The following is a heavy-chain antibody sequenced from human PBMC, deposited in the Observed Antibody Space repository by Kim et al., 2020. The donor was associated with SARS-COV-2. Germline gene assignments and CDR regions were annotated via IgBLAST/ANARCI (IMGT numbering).Heavy chain of an antibody. D-gene: IGHD3-10*01. CDR3: ARGSTFYYEAGTYFKPWGYFDF. CDR1: GASISGYY. V-gene: IGHV4-59*01. J-gene: IGHJ4*02. Sequence: SETLSLTCTVSGASISGYYWGWIRQPPGKGLEYIGYIFYTGRTNYNPPLKSRVTISFDKSKNQFSLHLNSVTAADTAGYYCARGSTFYYEAGTYFKPWGYFDFWGRGTLVTVSS. CDR2: IFYTGRT.